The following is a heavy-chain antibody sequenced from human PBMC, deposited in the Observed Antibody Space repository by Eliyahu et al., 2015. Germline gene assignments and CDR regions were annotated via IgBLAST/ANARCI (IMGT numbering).Heavy chain of an antibody. V-gene: IGHV4-34*01. J-gene: IGHJ6*02. CDR1: GGSLSGYS. Sequence: QVQLQXWXAXLLKPSETLSLPCAVYGGSLSGYSWSWIRHPPGKGLEWIGEINHSGYTPSLKSRVTISVDTSKNQFSLKLSSVTAADTAVYYCARGHHGMDVWGQGTTVTVSS. CDR2: INHSG. CDR3: ARGHHGMDV.